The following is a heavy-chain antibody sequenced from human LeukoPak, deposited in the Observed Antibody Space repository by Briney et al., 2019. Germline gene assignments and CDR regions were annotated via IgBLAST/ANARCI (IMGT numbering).Heavy chain of an antibody. D-gene: IGHD3-9*01. CDR3: ARAGGSDYDISTGYSSSCYFDY. CDR1: GGSISSGGYS. J-gene: IGHJ4*02. Sequence: SQTPSLTCAVSGGSISSGGYSWSWIRQPPGKGLEWIGYIYHSGSTYYNPSLKSRVTISVDRSKNQFSLKLSSVTAADTAVYYCARAGGSDYDISTGYSSSCYFDYWGQGTLVTVSS. CDR2: IYHSGST. V-gene: IGHV4-30-2*01.